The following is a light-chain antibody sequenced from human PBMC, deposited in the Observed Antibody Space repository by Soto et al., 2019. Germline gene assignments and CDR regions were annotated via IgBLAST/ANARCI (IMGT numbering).Light chain of an antibody. J-gene: IGKJ4*01. Sequence: EMSLSPSTLSAYVGNRVIITCRASQDISGWLAWYQQKPGKAPNLLVFDGSSLEDGVPSGFGGTGSGTEFTITVSNLLPDDFATYYCQHYCARSGVTFGEGAKVDIK. CDR1: QDISGW. CDR3: QHYCARSGVT. V-gene: IGKV1-5*01. CDR2: DGS.